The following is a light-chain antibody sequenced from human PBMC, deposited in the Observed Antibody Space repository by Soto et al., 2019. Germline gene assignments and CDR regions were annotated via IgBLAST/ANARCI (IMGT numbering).Light chain of an antibody. V-gene: IGKV2-28*01. CDR1: QSLLHSNGYNF. Sequence: DIVMTPSPLSLPVTPGEAASISSRSSQSLLHSNGYNFLDWYLQKPGQSPQILINLGSNRSSGVPDRFGGSGSGTDFILKISRVEAEDVGVYYCRQALQSPRTFGQGTKVEIK. J-gene: IGKJ1*01. CDR3: RQALQSPRT. CDR2: LGS.